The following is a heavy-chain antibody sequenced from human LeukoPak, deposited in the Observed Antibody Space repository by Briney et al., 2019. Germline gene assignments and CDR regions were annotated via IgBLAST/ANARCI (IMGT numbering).Heavy chain of an antibody. J-gene: IGHJ4*02. CDR1: GFTFSSYS. CDR2: ISSSSSYI. D-gene: IGHD6-6*01. Sequence: GGSLRLSCAASGFTFSSYSMNWVRQAPGKGLEWVSCISSSSSYIYYADSVKGRFTTSRDNAKNSLYLEMNSLRAEDTAVYYCAKSYSSSPGDFDYWGQGTLVTVSS. CDR3: AKSYSSSPGDFDY. V-gene: IGHV3-21*01.